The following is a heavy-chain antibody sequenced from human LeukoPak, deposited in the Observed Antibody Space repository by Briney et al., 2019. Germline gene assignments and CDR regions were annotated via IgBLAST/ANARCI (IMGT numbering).Heavy chain of an antibody. J-gene: IGHJ4*02. CDR1: GYTFPSYF. V-gene: IGHV1-46*01. D-gene: IGHD3-22*01. CDR3: AREDSAVYDSSGYYGY. CDR2: INPTGGST. Sequence: ASVKVSCKASGYTFPSYFMHWVRQAPGQGLEWMGIINPTGGSTTYAQKFQGRVTMTRDTSTSTVYMELSSLRSDDTAVYYCAREDSAVYDSSGYYGYWGQGTLVTVSS.